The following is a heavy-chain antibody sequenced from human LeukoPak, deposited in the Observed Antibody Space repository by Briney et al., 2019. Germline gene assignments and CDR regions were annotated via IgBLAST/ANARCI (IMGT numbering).Heavy chain of an antibody. J-gene: IGHJ5*02. V-gene: IGHV4-4*07. CDR1: GGSISSYY. D-gene: IGHD6-6*01. CDR2: IYTSGST. Sequence: PSETPSLTCTVSGGSISSYYWSWIRQPARKGLEWIGRIYTSGSTNYNPSLKSRVTMSVDTSKNQFSLKLSSVTAADTAVYYCARDSYEQLDWYWFDPWGQGTLVTVSS. CDR3: ARDSYEQLDWYWFDP.